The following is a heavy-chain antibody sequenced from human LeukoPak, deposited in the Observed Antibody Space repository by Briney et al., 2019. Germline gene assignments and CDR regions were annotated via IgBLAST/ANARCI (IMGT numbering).Heavy chain of an antibody. V-gene: IGHV4-38-2*02. J-gene: IGHJ4*02. CDR3: ARDSWPEVVRFDY. CDR1: GYSISSGYY. CDR2: IYHGGST. D-gene: IGHD1-14*01. Sequence: SETLSLTCTVSGYSISSGYYWGWIRQPPGKGLEWIGSIYHGGSTYYNPSLKSRVTISVDTSKNQFSLKLSPVTAADTAVDFCARDSWPEVVRFDYWGQGTLVTVSS.